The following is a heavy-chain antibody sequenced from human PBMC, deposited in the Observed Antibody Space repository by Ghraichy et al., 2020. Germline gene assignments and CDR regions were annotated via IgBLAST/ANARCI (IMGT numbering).Heavy chain of an antibody. Sequence: SETLSLTCDISGASISSRYSWTWLRQAPGKGLEWIGYIYYGGSAHYNPSLKRRATILVDRFRDRFSLDLKSVTAADAAVYYCAVLASNGVDVWGQGTTVTVTS. CDR3: AVLASNGVDV. V-gene: IGHV4-30-2*01. CDR2: IYYGGSA. J-gene: IGHJ6*02. CDR1: GASISSRYS.